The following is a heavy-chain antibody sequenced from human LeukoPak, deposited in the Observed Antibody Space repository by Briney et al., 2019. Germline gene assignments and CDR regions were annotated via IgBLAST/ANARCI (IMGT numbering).Heavy chain of an antibody. V-gene: IGHV1-2*02. CDR3: ARDHNKKLYDILTGYYGPYYYYMDV. CDR2: INPNSGGT. Sequence: GASVKVSCKASGGTFSSYAISWVRQAPGQGLEWMGWINPNSGGTNYAQKFQGRVTMTRDTSISTAYMELSRLRSDDTAVYYCARDHNKKLYDILTGYYGPYYYYMDVWGKGTTVTVSS. CDR1: GGTFSSYA. D-gene: IGHD3-9*01. J-gene: IGHJ6*03.